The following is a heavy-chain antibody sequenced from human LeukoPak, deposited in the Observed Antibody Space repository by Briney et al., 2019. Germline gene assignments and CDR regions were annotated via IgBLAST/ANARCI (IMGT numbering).Heavy chain of an antibody. Sequence: GGSLRLSCAASGFTVSSNYMSWVRQAPGKGLEWVSVIYSGGSTYYADSVKGRFTISRDNSKNTLYLQMNSLRAEDTAVYYRARDEYQRMDYYGMDVWGQGTTVTVSS. CDR3: ARDEYQRMDYYGMDV. CDR2: IYSGGST. D-gene: IGHD2-2*01. J-gene: IGHJ6*02. CDR1: GFTVSSNY. V-gene: IGHV3-53*01.